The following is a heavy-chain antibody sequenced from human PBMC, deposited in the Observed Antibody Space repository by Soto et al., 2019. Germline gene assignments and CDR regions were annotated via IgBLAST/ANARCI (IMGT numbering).Heavy chain of an antibody. D-gene: IGHD6-19*01. CDR1: GGSITSYSYY. J-gene: IGHJ4*02. V-gene: IGHV4-39*01. CDR2: MYYSGNT. CDR3: VKQSRWLVPW. Sequence: QLQLQESGPGLVKPSETLSLTCTVSGGSITSYSYYWGWIRQPPGKGLEWIGNMYYSGNTYYNPSLKSRVTMSVDTSENQFSLKLTSVTAADTAVYYCVKQSRWLVPWWGQGTLVTVSS.